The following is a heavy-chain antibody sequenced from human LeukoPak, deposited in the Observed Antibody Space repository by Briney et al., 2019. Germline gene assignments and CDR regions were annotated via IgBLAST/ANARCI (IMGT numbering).Heavy chain of an antibody. CDR1: GFTFSSYW. CDR3: AKELERTLLEY. V-gene: IGHV3-7*01. CDR2: IKQDGSEK. Sequence: GGSLRLSCAASGFTFSSYWMSWVRQAPGKGLEWVANIKQDGSEKYYVDSVKGRFTISRDNAQNSLYLQMNSLRAEDTAVYYCAKELERTLLEYWGQGTLVTVSS. D-gene: IGHD1-1*01. J-gene: IGHJ4*02.